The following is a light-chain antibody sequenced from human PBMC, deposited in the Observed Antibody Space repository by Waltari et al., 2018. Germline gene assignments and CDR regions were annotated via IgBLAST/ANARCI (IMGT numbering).Light chain of an antibody. CDR2: DNN. J-gene: IGLJ3*02. Sequence: QSVLTQPPSVSAAPGQKVSISCSGSNFNIGSNHLSLYQHLPGTAPKLLIYDNNERPSGIPDRFSGSKSGTSGTLGITGLQTGDEGDYYCGSWDSSLRAWVFGGGTKLTVL. V-gene: IGLV1-51*01. CDR3: GSWDSSLRAWV. CDR1: NFNIGSNH.